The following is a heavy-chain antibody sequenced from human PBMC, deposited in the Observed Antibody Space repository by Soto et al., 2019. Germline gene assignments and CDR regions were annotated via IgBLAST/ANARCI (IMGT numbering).Heavy chain of an antibody. CDR3: ARGFTYYYGSGSYLDWVDP. CDR2: IIPILGIA. V-gene: IGHV1-69*02. Sequence: QVQLVQSGAEVKKPGSSVKVSCKASGGTFSSYTISWVRQAPGQGLEWMGRIIPILGIANYAQKFQGRVTLTANKSTSTAYMELSSLRSEDTAVYYCARGFTYYYGSGSYLDWVDPWGQGTLVTVSS. CDR1: GGTFSSYT. J-gene: IGHJ5*02. D-gene: IGHD3-10*01.